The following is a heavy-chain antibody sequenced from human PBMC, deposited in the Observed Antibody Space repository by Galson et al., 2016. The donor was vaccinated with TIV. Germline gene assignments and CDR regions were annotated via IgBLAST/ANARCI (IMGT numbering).Heavy chain of an antibody. Sequence: ETLSLPCAVYGGSFSGYYWSWIRQPPGKGLEWIGEINHSGSTNYNPSLKSRVTISVDTSKNQFSLKLSSVTAADTAVYYCASGYGDPFDIWGQGTMVTVSS. D-gene: IGHD4-17*01. CDR3: ASGYGDPFDI. CDR2: INHSGST. CDR1: GGSFSGYY. V-gene: IGHV4-34*01. J-gene: IGHJ3*02.